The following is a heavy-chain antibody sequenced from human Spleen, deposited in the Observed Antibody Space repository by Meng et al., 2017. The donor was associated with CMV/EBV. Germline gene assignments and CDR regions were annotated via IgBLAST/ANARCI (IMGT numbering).Heavy chain of an antibody. D-gene: IGHD5-18*01. CDR1: GFTFSSYS. CDR3: ARELSGYRYGSRGS. V-gene: IGHV3-48*03. J-gene: IGHJ5*02. CDR2: ISSSGSSI. Sequence: GGSLRLSCAASGFTFSSYSMNWVRQAPGKGLEWVSYISSSGSSIHYADSVKGRFTISRDNTKNSLYLQMNSLRAEDTAIYYCARELSGYRYGSRGSWGRGTLVTVSS.